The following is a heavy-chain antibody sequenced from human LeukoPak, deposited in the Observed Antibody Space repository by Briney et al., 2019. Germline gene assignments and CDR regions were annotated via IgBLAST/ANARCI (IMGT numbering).Heavy chain of an antibody. CDR2: ISYSGST. V-gene: IGHV4-31*03. CDR1: GGSISSGGYY. CDR3: ARGSLDFDY. Sequence: PSETLPLTCTVSGGSISSGGYYWSWIRQHPGKGLEWIGYISYSGSTHYNPSLKSRLTISVDTSKNQFSLKLSSVTAADTAVYYCARGSLDFDYWGQGTLVTVSS. J-gene: IGHJ4*02.